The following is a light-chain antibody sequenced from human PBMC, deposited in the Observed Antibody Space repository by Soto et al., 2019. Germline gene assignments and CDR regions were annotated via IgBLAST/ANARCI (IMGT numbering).Light chain of an antibody. J-gene: IGLJ3*02. CDR3: GTWDSSLSAAV. CDR2: DDD. V-gene: IGLV1-51*01. Sequence: QSVLTQPPSVSAAPGQKVIISCSGSNSNIGSNYVSWYQQLPGTAPKLLIHDDDERSFGIPDRFSGSKSGTSATLGITGLQTADEADYSCGTWDSSLSAAVFGGGTKLTVL. CDR1: NSNIGSNY.